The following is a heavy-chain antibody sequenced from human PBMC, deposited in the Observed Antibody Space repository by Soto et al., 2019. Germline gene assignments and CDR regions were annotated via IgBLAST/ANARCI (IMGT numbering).Heavy chain of an antibody. Sequence: ASVKVSCKASGYTFTSYDINWVRQATGQGLEWMGWMNPNSGNTGYAQKFQGRVIMTRNTSISTAYMELSSLRSEDTAVYYCARGAYCGGDCYRKYYYYYYGMDVWGQGTTVTVSS. J-gene: IGHJ6*02. V-gene: IGHV1-8*01. CDR1: GYTFTSYD. CDR2: MNPNSGNT. CDR3: ARGAYCGGDCYRKYYYYYYGMDV. D-gene: IGHD2-21*02.